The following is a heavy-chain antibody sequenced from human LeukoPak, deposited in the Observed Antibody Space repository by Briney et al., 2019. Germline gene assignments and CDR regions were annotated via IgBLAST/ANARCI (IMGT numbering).Heavy chain of an antibody. V-gene: IGHV1-8*03. CDR1: GYTFTNYD. D-gene: IGHD6-19*01. CDR3: ARSGGSGWYFGINSHYYYMYV. Sequence: ASVKVSCKASGYTFTNYDINWVRQATGQGLEWMGWMNPNSGNTGYAQKFQGRITITRNTSISTAYMELSSLRSEDTALYYCARSGGSGWYFGINSHYYYMYVWGKGTTVTVSS. CDR2: MNPNSGNT. J-gene: IGHJ6*03.